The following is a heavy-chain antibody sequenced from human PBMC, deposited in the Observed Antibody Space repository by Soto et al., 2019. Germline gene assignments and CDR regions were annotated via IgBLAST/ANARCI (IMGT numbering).Heavy chain of an antibody. D-gene: IGHD5-12*01. CDR2: ISYSGETK. CDR3: TGYSGYDSGVDV. J-gene: IGHJ6*02. CDR1: GFTFTKYS. V-gene: IGHV3-48*04. Sequence: GGSLRLSCVTSGFTFTKYSMNWVRQAPGKGLEWVSYISYSGETKYYADSLKGRYAISRDNAKNSLYLQMNSLRAEDTALYYCTGYSGYDSGVDVWGQGTTVTVSS.